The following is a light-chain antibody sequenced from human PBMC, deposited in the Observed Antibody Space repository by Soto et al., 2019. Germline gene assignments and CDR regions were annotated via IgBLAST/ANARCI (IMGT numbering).Light chain of an antibody. J-gene: IGKJ4*01. Sequence: IVMTQSPATLSVSPGERATLSCRASQSVSNNLAWYQQKPGQAPRLLIYAASTRATGIPARFSGSGSGTEFTLTISSLQSEDFAVYYCQQYKNWPPLTFGGGTKVEIK. CDR3: QQYKNWPPLT. V-gene: IGKV3-15*01. CDR2: AAS. CDR1: QSVSNN.